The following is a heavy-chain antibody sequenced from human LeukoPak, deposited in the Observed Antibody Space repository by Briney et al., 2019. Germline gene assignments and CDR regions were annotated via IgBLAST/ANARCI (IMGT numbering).Heavy chain of an antibody. CDR2: ISYDGSNK. CDR1: GFTFSSYA. D-gene: IGHD3-10*01. V-gene: IGHV3-30-3*01. CDR3: ARVGNYYGSGSYYKSFDY. J-gene: IGHJ4*02. Sequence: GGSLRLSCAASGFTFSSYAMHWVRQAPGKGLEWVAVISYDGSNKYYADSVKGRFTISRDNSKNTLYLQMNSLGAEDTAVYYCARVGNYYGSGSYYKSFDYWGQGTLVTVSS.